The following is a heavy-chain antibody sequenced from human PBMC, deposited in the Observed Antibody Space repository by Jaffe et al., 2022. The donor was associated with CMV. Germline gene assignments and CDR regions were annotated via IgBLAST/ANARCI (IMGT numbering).Heavy chain of an antibody. J-gene: IGHJ4*02. CDR1: GFTFSSYS. V-gene: IGHV3-21*01. CDR3: ARSLRDGTSLRYFDY. CDR2: ISSSSSYI. Sequence: EVQLVESGGGLVKPGGSLRLSCAASGFTFSSYSMNWVRQAPGKGLEWVSSISSSSSYIYYADSVKGRFTISRDNAKNSLYLQMNSLRAEDTAVYYCARSLRDGTSLRYFDYWGQGTLVTVSS.